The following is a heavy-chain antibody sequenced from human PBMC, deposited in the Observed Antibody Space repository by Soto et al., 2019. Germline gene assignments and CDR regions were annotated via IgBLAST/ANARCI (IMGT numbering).Heavy chain of an antibody. Sequence: PGESLKISCHGSGYTFSNHWINLVRLVPGKGLEWMGIIFPRDSDTRYSPSLQGQVIISVDKSTNTAYLQWTRLTASDTAIYYCAKSIEGGPMDVWGQGTTVTVSS. CDR2: IFPRDSDT. D-gene: IGHD1-26*01. V-gene: IGHV5-51*01. CDR1: GYTFSNHW. CDR3: AKSIEGGPMDV. J-gene: IGHJ6*02.